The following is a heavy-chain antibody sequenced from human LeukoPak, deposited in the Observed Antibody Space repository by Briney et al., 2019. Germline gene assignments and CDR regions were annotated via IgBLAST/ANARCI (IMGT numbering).Heavy chain of an antibody. J-gene: IGHJ6*04. CDR2: ITSSGDTT. D-gene: IGHD3-10*01. V-gene: IGHV3-23*01. Sequence: GGSLRLSCAASRCTFNNYALNWVRQAPGKGLEWVSSITSSGDTTHYADSVRGRFTISRDNSRNTLSLQMTSLRAEDTAVYYCAKGVLSGMRYYYGMDVWGKGTTVTVSS. CDR1: RCTFNNYA. CDR3: AKGVLSGMRYYYGMDV.